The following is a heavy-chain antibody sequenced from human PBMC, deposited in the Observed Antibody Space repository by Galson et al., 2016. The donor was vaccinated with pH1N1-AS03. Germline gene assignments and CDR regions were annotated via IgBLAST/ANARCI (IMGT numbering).Heavy chain of an antibody. J-gene: IGHJ6*02. CDR2: INLSGGYT. CDR1: GYTFTTHY. CDR3: ARRRLDPFRGASGWYFYFYGVDV. D-gene: IGHD6-25*01. Sequence: SVKVSCKASGYTFTTHYLNWVRQAPGQGLEWMGIINLSGGYTSYAQKFQGRVTITADESTSTTYMDLSSLRSEDTAVYFCARRRLDPFRGASGWYFYFYGVDVWGQGTTVTVSS. V-gene: IGHV1-46*01.